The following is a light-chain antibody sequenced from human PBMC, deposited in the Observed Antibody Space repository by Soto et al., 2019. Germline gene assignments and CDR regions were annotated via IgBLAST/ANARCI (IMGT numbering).Light chain of an antibody. V-gene: IGKV3-11*01. CDR3: LQRCERCW. Sequence: PPPSPPMAPGEIVTFSCRACQGVSRKLAWYQHKPGQAPRLLISGASTGATGIPARFSGSGSGTDFTLTISRLVPEDFAVYYCLQRCERCWFSAVPKVDI. J-gene: IGKJ4*02. CDR2: GAS. CDR1: QGVSRK.